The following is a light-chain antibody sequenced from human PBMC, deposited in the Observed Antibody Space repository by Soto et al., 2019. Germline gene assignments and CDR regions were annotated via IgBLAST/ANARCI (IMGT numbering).Light chain of an antibody. Sequence: EIVMMQSPATLSVSPGESVTLSCRAIQLFSSNLAWYQHKTGQAPRLLIYGVSTRDTGVPDRFSGSASGTEFTLTISSLQSEDLAVYYCQQYNNWPRTFGQGTRREIK. CDR2: GVS. J-gene: IGKJ5*01. V-gene: IGKV3-15*01. CDR1: QLFSSN. CDR3: QQYNNWPRT.